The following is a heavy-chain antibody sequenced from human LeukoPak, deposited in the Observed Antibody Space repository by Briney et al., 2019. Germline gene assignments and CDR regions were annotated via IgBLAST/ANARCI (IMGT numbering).Heavy chain of an antibody. CDR2: IYHSGST. D-gene: IGHD1-14*01. Sequence: SETLSLTCAVSGGSISSSNWWSWVRQPPGKGLEWIGEIYHSGSTNYNPSLKSRVTISIDTSKNQFTLKLSSVTAADTAVYYCARHSVGMGRPWYFDLWGRGTLVTVSS. CDR3: ARHSVGMGRPWYFDL. CDR1: GGSISSSNW. V-gene: IGHV4-4*02. J-gene: IGHJ2*01.